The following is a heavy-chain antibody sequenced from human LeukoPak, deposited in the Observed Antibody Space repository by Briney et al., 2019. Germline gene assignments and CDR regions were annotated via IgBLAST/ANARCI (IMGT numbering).Heavy chain of an antibody. CDR1: GFTFSSSW. J-gene: IGHJ5*02. V-gene: IGHV3-7*04. CDR2: IRQDGGER. Sequence: VGSLRLSCAVSGFTFSSSWMSWVRQAPGKGLEWVANIRQDGGERYYVDSVKGRFTISRDNAKNSLYLQMNSLRAEDTAVYYCAREWLVTAIKNWFDPWSQGTLVTVSS. CDR3: AREWLVTAIKNWFDP. D-gene: IGHD2-21*02.